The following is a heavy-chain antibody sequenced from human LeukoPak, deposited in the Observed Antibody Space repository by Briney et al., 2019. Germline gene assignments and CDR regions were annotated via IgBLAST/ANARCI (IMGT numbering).Heavy chain of an antibody. J-gene: IGHJ6*03. V-gene: IGHV3-13*01. CDR1: GFTFTTYD. D-gene: IGHD2-15*01. CDR2: IGTTGDT. Sequence: GGPLRLSCAASGFTFTTYDMHWVRQATGKGLEWVSAIGTTGDTYYPGSVKGRFTISRENAKNSLYLQMNSLRAGDTAVYYCARDRGGGHMDVWGKGTTVTISS. CDR3: ARDRGGGHMDV.